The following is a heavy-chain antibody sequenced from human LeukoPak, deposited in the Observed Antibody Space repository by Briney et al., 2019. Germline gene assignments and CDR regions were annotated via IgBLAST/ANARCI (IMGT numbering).Heavy chain of an antibody. CDR3: ARDQRWSSRSYYYYYMDV. J-gene: IGHJ6*03. Sequence: PSETLSLTCTVSGYSISSGYYWGWIRQPPGKGLEWIGSIYHSGSTYYNPSLKSRVTISVDTSKDQFSLKLSSLTAADTAVYYCARDQRWSSRSYYYYYMDVWGKGTTVTVSS. CDR1: GYSISSGYY. D-gene: IGHD6-13*01. CDR2: IYHSGST. V-gene: IGHV4-38-2*02.